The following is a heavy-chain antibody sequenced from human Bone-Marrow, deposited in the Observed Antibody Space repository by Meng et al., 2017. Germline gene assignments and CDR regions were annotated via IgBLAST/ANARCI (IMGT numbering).Heavy chain of an antibody. D-gene: IGHD3-10*01. CDR2: ISSSGSTI. CDR3: ARTLWFGEQIYY. J-gene: IGHJ4*02. CDR1: GFTFSDYY. Sequence: GESLKISCAASGFTFSDYYMSWIRQAPGKGLEWVSYISSSGSTIYYADSVKGRFTISRDNAKNSLYLQMNSLRAEDTAVYYCARTLWFGEQIYYWGQGTLVTVSS. V-gene: IGHV3-11*04.